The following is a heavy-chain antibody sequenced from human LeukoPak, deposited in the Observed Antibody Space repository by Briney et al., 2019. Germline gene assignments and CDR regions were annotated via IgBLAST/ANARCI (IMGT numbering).Heavy chain of an antibody. CDR1: GFTFDDYA. V-gene: IGHV3-23*01. J-gene: IGHJ4*02. CDR2: ISGSGDST. Sequence: GGSLRLSCAASGFTFDDYAMHWVRQAPGKGLEWVSGISGSGDSTYYADSVKGQFTISRDNSKNTLYLQMNSLRAEDTAIYYCAKRGAEVGTTVAPGDYWGQGTLVTVSS. D-gene: IGHD1-26*01. CDR3: AKRGAEVGTTVAPGDY.